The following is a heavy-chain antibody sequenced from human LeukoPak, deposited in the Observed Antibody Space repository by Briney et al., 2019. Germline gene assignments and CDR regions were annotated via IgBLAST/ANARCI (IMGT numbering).Heavy chain of an antibody. CDR3: AKSIIEDDTGGYFDY. Sequence: GGSLRLSCAASGFTFSSYAMSWVRQAPGKGLEWVSAISGSGGSTYYADAVKGRFTISRDNPKNTLYLQMRSLRAEDTAVYNCAKSIIEDDTGGYFDYWGEGTPVTVSS. J-gene: IGHJ4*02. D-gene: IGHD3-16*02. V-gene: IGHV3-23*01. CDR1: GFTFSSYA. CDR2: ISGSGGST.